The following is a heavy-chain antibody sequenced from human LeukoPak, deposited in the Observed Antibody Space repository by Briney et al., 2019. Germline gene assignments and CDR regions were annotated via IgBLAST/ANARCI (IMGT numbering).Heavy chain of an antibody. J-gene: IGHJ4*02. V-gene: IGHV3-48*04. Sequence: PGGSLRLSCAASGFTFSSYSMNWVRQAPGKGLEWVSYISSSSSSTIYYADSVKGRFTISRDNAKNSLYLQMNSLRAEDTAVYYCAREVAKDYYDSSGYFLFDYWGQGTLVTVSS. CDR2: ISSSSSSTI. CDR1: GFTFSSYS. CDR3: AREVAKDYYDSSGYFLFDY. D-gene: IGHD3-22*01.